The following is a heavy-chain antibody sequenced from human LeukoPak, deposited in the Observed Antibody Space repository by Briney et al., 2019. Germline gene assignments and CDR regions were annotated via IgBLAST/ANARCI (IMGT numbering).Heavy chain of an antibody. J-gene: IGHJ4*02. CDR1: GYTFTGYY. D-gene: IGHD3-22*01. CDR2: INPNSGGT. V-gene: IGHV1-2*02. CDR3: ARDYYDSSGYY. Sequence: GASVKVSCKASGYTFTGYYMHWVRQAPGQGLEWMGWINPNSGGTNYAQEFQGRVTMTRDTSISTAYMELSRLRSDDTAVYYCARDYYDSSGYYWGQGTLVTVSS.